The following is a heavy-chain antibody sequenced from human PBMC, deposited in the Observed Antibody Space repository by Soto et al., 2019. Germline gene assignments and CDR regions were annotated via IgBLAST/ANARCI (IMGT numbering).Heavy chain of an antibody. J-gene: IGHJ4*02. V-gene: IGHV3-30*18. Sequence: QVQLVVSGGGVVQPGRSLRLSCAASGFTLSTYGIHWVRQAPGKGLEWVAVIAYDGSGKYYADSVKGRFTISRDNSKNTVYLKMNSPRPEDTALYHCAKDISRYCTNGVCAPGDSWGQGTLVTVSS. D-gene: IGHD2-8*01. CDR3: AKDISRYCTNGVCAPGDS. CDR2: IAYDGSGK. CDR1: GFTLSTYG.